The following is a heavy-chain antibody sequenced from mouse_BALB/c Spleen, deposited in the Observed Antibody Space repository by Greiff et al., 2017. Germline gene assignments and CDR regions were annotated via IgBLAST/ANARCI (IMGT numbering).Heavy chain of an antibody. CDR3: ARGYLEYFDY. J-gene: IGHJ2*01. Sequence: EVMLVESGGGLVKPGGSLKLSCAASGFTFSSYAMSWVRQTPEKRLEWVASISSGGSTYYPDSVKGRFTISRDNARNILYLQMSSLRSEDTAMYYCARGYLEYFDYWGQGTTLTVSS. V-gene: IGHV5-6-5*01. CDR1: GFTFSSYA. CDR2: ISSGGST.